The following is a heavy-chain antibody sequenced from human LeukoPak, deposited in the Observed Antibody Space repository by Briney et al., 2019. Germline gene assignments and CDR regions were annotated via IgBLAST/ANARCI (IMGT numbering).Heavy chain of an antibody. J-gene: IGHJ6*03. CDR3: ARLYGSGSYYYYYMDV. V-gene: IGHV1-8*03. D-gene: IGHD3-10*01. Sequence: GASVKVSCKASGYTFTSSDINWVRQATGQGLEWMGWMNPNSGNTGYAQKFQGRVTITRNTSISTAYMELSSLRSEDTAVYYCARLYGSGSYYYYYMDVWGKGTTVTVSS. CDR2: MNPNSGNT. CDR1: GYTFTSSD.